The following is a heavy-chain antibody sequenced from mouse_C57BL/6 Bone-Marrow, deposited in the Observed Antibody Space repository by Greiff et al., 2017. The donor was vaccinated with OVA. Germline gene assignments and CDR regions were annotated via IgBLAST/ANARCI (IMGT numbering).Heavy chain of an antibody. Sequence: VQLQQSGGGLVKPGGSLKLSCAASGFTFSSYAMSWVRQTPEKRLEWVATISDGGSYTYYPDNVKGRFTISRDNAKNNLYLQMSHLKSEDTAMYYCARCFYSNYVCFAYWGQGTLVTVSA. D-gene: IGHD2-5*01. CDR3: ARCFYSNYVCFAY. CDR2: ISDGGSYT. CDR1: GFTFSSYA. V-gene: IGHV5-4*01. J-gene: IGHJ3*01.